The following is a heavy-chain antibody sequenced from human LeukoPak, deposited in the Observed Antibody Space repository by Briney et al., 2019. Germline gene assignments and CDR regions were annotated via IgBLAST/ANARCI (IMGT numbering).Heavy chain of an antibody. D-gene: IGHD2-2*02. CDR2: IIPIYSTA. CDR1: RGTFSSYA. Sequence: SVKVSCKASRGTFSSYAISWVRQAPGQGLEWMGGIIPIYSTANYAQKCQGRVTITADESTSTAYMELSSLRSEDTAVYYCARDDCSSTSCYTGGGIQYFDYWGQGTLVTVSS. CDR3: ARDDCSSTSCYTGGGIQYFDY. V-gene: IGHV1-69*13. J-gene: IGHJ4*02.